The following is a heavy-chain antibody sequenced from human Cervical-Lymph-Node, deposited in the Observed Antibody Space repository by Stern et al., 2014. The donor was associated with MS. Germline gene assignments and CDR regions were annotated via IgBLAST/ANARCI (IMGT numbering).Heavy chain of an antibody. J-gene: IGHJ6*02. CDR3: ARDPYSNYVMHGMDV. V-gene: IGHV3-30*03. Sequence: VQLVESGGGVVQPGRSLRLSCAASGFTFSNYGMHWVRQAPGKGLEWGAVISYDGNSKYYAAFVKGRFTITRDNSKTTLYLQMNSLKAEDTAVYSCARDPYSNYVMHGMDVWGQGTTVTVSS. D-gene: IGHD4-11*01. CDR2: ISYDGNSK. CDR1: GFTFSNYG.